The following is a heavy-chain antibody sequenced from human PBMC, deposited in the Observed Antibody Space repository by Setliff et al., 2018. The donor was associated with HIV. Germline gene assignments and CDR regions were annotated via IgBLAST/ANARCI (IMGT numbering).Heavy chain of an antibody. CDR1: GGSISSSSYY. Sequence: PSETLSLTCTVSGGSISSSSYYWGWIRQPPGKGLEWIGTIYSSGSTYYNPSLKSRATISVDTSKTQFSLSLTSVTAADTAMYYCARRGKTEDSYVLNWFDPWGQGILVTVSS. V-gene: IGHV4-39*07. CDR2: IYSSGST. CDR3: ARRGKTEDSYVLNWFDP. J-gene: IGHJ5*02. D-gene: IGHD5-18*01.